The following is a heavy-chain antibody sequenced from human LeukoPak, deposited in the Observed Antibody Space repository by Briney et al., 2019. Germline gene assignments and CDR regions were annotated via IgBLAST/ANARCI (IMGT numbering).Heavy chain of an antibody. V-gene: IGHV1-2*04. D-gene: IGHD5-12*01. CDR2: INPNSGGT. CDR3: ARGGYSGYDFPFDY. CDR1: GYTFTGHY. J-gene: IGHJ4*02. Sequence: ASVKVSSKASGYTFTGHYMHWVRQAPGQGLEWMGWINPNSGGTNYAQKFQGWVTMTRDTSISTAYMELSRLRSDDTAVYYCARGGYSGYDFPFDYWGQGTLVTVSS.